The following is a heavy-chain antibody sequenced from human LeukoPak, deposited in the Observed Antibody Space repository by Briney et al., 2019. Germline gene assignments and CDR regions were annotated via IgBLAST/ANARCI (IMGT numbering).Heavy chain of an antibody. J-gene: IGHJ3*02. Sequence: GGSLRLSCTASGFTFSTYAMSWVRQAPGKGLEWVSATSGNGGSTYYADSVKGRFTISRDNSKNTLYLQMNSLRAEDTAVYYCAKLQKSLAVVTSATSSAFDIWGQGTMVTVSS. V-gene: IGHV3-23*01. CDR2: TSGNGGST. CDR3: AKLQKSLAVVTSATSSAFDI. CDR1: GFTFSTYA. D-gene: IGHD2-15*01.